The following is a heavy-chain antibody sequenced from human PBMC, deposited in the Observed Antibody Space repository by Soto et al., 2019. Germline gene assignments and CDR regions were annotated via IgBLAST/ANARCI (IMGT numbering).Heavy chain of an antibody. D-gene: IGHD2-2*01. V-gene: IGHV3-33*01. J-gene: IGHJ4*02. CDR1: GFTFSSYG. Sequence: GGSLRLSCAASGFTFSSYGMHWVRQAPGKGLEWVAVIWYDGSNKYYADSVKGRFTISRDNSKNTLYLQMNSLRAEDTAVYYCARAEGYCSRTSCSLIDYWGQGTLVTVSS. CDR2: IWYDGSNK. CDR3: ARAEGYCSRTSCSLIDY.